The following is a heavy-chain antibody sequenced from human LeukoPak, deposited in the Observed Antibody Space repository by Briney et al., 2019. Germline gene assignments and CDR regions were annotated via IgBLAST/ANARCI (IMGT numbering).Heavy chain of an antibody. CDR1: GFTLSTYW. Sequence: GGSLRLSCEASGFTLSTYWMNWVRQVPGKGLDWVANINPDGSSKSYVDSVKGRFTIARDNADNSLSLQMNSLRAEDTAVYYCASWGAGGNSWGQGTLVTVSS. V-gene: IGHV3-7*01. J-gene: IGHJ4*02. CDR2: INPDGSSK. D-gene: IGHD3-16*01. CDR3: ASWGAGGNS.